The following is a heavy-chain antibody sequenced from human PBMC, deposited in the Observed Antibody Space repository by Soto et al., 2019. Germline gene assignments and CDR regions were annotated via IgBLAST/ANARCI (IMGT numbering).Heavy chain of an antibody. CDR3: AKITYTYGSVY. V-gene: IGHV3-23*01. D-gene: IGHD5-18*01. Sequence: GGSLRLSCAGSGFTFSSYAMSWVRQAPGKGLEWVSGISSSGGSTYYADSVKGRFTISRDNSKDTLYLQMNSLRAEDTAVYYCAKITYTYGSVYWGQGTLVTVSS. CDR2: ISSSGGST. CDR1: GFTFSSYA. J-gene: IGHJ4*02.